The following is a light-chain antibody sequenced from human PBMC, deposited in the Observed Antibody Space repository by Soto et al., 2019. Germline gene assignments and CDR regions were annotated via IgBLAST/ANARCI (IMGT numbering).Light chain of an antibody. Sequence: EIVLTQSPGTLSLSPGERATLSCRASQSVSSSYLAWYQQKPGQAPRLLIYGASSRATGIPDRFSGSGSGTDFPLTISRLEPEDFAVYYCQQYGSSRFGGGTKVEIK. J-gene: IGKJ4*01. CDR2: GAS. CDR3: QQYGSSR. V-gene: IGKV3-20*01. CDR1: QSVSSSY.